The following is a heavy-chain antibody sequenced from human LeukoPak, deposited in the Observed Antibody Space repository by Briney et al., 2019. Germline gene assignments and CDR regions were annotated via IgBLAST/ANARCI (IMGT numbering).Heavy chain of an antibody. J-gene: IGHJ4*02. D-gene: IGHD6-13*01. CDR1: GFTFSSYG. CDR3: AKDLEQQLDGYYFDY. CDR2: ISYEGSNK. V-gene: IGHV3-30*18. Sequence: GGPLRLSCAASGFTFSSYGMHWVRQAPGKGLEWGAVISYEGSNKYYADSVKGRFTISRDNSKNTLYLKMNSLRAEDTAVYYCAKDLEQQLDGYYFDYWGQGTLVTVSS.